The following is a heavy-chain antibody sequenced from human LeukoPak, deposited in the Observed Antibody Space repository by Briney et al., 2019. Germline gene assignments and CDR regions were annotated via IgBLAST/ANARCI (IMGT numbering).Heavy chain of an antibody. V-gene: IGHV4-59*11. Sequence: SQTLSLTCTVSGGSISSHYWTWIRQSPVKGLEWIGDISNSGSTSYNPSLKSRVTISIDTSKNQFSLKLSSVTAADTAVYYCGRDALVGYFSYYYMDVWGKGTTVNVSS. CDR2: ISNSGST. CDR3: GRDALVGYFSYYYMDV. D-gene: IGHD2-15*01. CDR1: GGSISSHY. J-gene: IGHJ6*03.